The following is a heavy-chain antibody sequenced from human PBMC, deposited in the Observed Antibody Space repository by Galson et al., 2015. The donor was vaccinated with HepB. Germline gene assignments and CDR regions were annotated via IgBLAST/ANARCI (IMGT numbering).Heavy chain of an antibody. CDR1: GFTFSNAW. J-gene: IGHJ6*02. CDR2: IKSKTDGGTT. V-gene: IGHV3-15*01. D-gene: IGHD1-1*01. CDR3: TTGGNWNVLLDYYGMDV. Sequence: SLRLSCAASGFTFSNAWMSWVRQAPGKGLEWVGRIKSKTDGGTTDYAAPVKGRFTISRDDSKNTLYLQMNSLKTEDTAVYYCTTGGNWNVLLDYYGMDVWGQGTTVTVSS.